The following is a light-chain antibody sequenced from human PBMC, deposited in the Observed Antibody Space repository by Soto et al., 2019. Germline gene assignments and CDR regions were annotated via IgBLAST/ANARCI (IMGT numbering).Light chain of an antibody. CDR2: SDY. Sequence: QSVLTKPPSASGTPGHGVTISCSGSSSNVGSNPVNWYQQLPGTAPKLLIYSDYQRPSGVPDRFSGSKSGTSASLAISGLQSEDEANYYCAAGDDSLYAYIFGTGTKVTVL. CDR3: AAGDDSLYAYI. V-gene: IGLV1-44*01. J-gene: IGLJ1*01. CDR1: SSNVGSNP.